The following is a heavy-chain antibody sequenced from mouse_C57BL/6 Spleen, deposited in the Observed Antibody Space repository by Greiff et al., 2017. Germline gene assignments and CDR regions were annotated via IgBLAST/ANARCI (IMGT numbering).Heavy chain of an antibody. D-gene: IGHD1-1*01. CDR2: IWTGGGT. CDR1: GFSLTSYA. Sequence: QLQLKESGPGLVAPSQSLSITCTVFGFSLTSYAISWVRQPPGKGLEWLGVIWTGGGTNYNSALKSRLSISKDNSKSQVFLKMNSLQTDDTARYYCATERNYYGSSPFAYWGQGTLVTVSA. J-gene: IGHJ3*01. V-gene: IGHV2-9-1*01. CDR3: ATERNYYGSSPFAY.